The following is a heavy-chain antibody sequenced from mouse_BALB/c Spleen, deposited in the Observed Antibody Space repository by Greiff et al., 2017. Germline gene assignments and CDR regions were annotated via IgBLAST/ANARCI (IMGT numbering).Heavy chain of an antibody. J-gene: IGHJ3*01. V-gene: IGHV5-17*02. D-gene: IGHD1-1*01. CDR2: ISSGSSTI. Sequence: EVKLVESGGGLVQPGGSRKLSCAASGFTFSSFGMHWVRQAPEKGLEWVAYISSGSSTIYYADTVKGRFTISRDNPKNTLFLQMTSLRSEDTAMYYCARVPVREGFAYWGQGTLVTVSA. CDR1: GFTFSSFG. CDR3: ARVPVREGFAY.